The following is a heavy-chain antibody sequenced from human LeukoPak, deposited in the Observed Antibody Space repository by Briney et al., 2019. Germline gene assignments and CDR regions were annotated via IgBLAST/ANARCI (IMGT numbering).Heavy chain of an antibody. D-gene: IGHD3-22*01. Sequence: ASVKVSCKGSGYSFTDHYMHWVRQAPGQGLEWMGWINPNSGGTNYAQKFQGRVTMTRDTSISTAYMELSRLRSDDTAVYYCARTYYYDSSGYYGFDYWGQGTLVTVSS. CDR3: ARTYYYDSSGYYGFDY. J-gene: IGHJ4*02. CDR2: INPNSGGT. CDR1: GYSFTDHY. V-gene: IGHV1-2*02.